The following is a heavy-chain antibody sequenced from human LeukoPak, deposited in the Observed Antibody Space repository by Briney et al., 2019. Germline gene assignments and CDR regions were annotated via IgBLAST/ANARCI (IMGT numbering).Heavy chain of an antibody. CDR3: ASPKPHY. J-gene: IGHJ4*02. CDR1: GCTFISWY. Sequence: GWALRLSCAASGCTFISWYMYWVRQRPGKGLEWLCCITSDGSTSYYAPSLRGRFTISRDNAKNTLYLQMKSLTDEDPAVYYCASPKPHYWGQGTLVTVSS. CDR2: ITSDGSTS. V-gene: IGHV3-74*01.